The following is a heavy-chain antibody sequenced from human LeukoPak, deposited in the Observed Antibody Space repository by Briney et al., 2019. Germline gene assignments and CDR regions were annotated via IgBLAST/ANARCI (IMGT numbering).Heavy chain of an antibody. CDR1: GYTLTNYG. J-gene: IGHJ5*02. V-gene: IGHV1-18*01. Sequence: ASVTVSCKASGYTLTNYGVSWVRQAPGQGLEWMGWNSSYNDDTDYAQKFQGRVTMTTDTSTSTAYMELRSLRSDDTAVYYCARVVRGIIQSKRSTWLDPWGQGTLVTVSS. D-gene: IGHD3-10*01. CDR2: NSSYNDDT. CDR3: ARVVRGIIQSKRSTWLDP.